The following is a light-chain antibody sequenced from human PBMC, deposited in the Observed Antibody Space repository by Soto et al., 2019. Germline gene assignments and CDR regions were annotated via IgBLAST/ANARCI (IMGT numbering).Light chain of an antibody. Sequence: QSFLTQPASVSGSPGQSITISCTGTNSDVGGFNYVSWYQQHPDKAPKLIIFEVTDRPSGVSNRFSGSKSGNTASLTISGLQSEDEAEYYCCSYTSRSTLVFGGGTKLTVL. CDR1: NSDVGGFNY. CDR3: CSYTSRSTLV. CDR2: EVT. J-gene: IGLJ2*01. V-gene: IGLV2-14*01.